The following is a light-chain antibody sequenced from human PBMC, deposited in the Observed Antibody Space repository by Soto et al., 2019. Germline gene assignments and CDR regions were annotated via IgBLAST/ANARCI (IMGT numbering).Light chain of an antibody. V-gene: IGKV3-11*01. J-gene: IGKJ5*01. CDR1: QSVTYD. Sequence: EIVLTQSPDTLSLSPGERATLSCRASQSVTYDQLAWYRQKPGQAPRLLIYGTSSRATGIPARFSGSGSGTDFTLTISSLESEDFAVYYCQQRRNWPPFTFGQGTRLEIK. CDR2: GTS. CDR3: QQRRNWPPFT.